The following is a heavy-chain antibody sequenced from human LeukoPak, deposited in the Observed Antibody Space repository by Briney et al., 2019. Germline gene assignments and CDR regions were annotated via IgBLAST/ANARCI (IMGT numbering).Heavy chain of an antibody. J-gene: IGHJ5*02. D-gene: IGHD2-2*03. Sequence: GASVKVSCKASGYTFTSYDINCVRQATGQGLEWMGWMNPNSGNTGYAQKFQGRVTMTRNTSISTAYMELSSLRSEDTAVYYCARGPPDGYCSSTSCYWSWFDPWGQGTLVTVSS. V-gene: IGHV1-8*01. CDR2: MNPNSGNT. CDR3: ARGPPDGYCSSTSCYWSWFDP. CDR1: GYTFTSYD.